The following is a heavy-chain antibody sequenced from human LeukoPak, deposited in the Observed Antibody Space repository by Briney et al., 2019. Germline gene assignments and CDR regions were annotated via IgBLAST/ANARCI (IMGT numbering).Heavy chain of an antibody. D-gene: IGHD6-6*01. CDR2: INPNSGGT. Sequence: ASVKVSCKASGYTFTGYYMHWVRQAPGQGLEWMGWINPNSGGTNYAQKFQGRVTMTRDTSISTAYLELRRLRSDDTAVYCCSRDPYSSSSIWFDPWGQGTLVTVSS. J-gene: IGHJ5*02. CDR1: GYTFTGYY. V-gene: IGHV1-2*02. CDR3: SRDPYSSSSIWFDP.